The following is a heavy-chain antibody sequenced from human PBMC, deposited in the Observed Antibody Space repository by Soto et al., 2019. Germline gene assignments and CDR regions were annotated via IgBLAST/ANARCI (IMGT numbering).Heavy chain of an antibody. J-gene: IGHJ3*02. CDR1: GFTCSDYL. Sequence: GGALRLCCADSGFTCSDYLMAWARQAPGKGLFWVSRINSDGSIAHYAESVKGRFTISRDNAKNTLWLQVNSLRDDDTAVYYCGRERWGLLDIWGQGAMVTVSS. D-gene: IGHD7-27*01. CDR3: GRERWGLLDI. CDR2: INSDGSIA. V-gene: IGHV3-74*01.